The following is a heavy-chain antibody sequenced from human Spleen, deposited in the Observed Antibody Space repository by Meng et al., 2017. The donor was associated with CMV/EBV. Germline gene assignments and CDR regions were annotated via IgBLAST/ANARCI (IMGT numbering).Heavy chain of an antibody. CDR3: ARHYNWNFDY. CDR1: GGSVSSGSYY. J-gene: IGHJ4*02. D-gene: IGHD1-20*01. Sequence: SETLSLTCTVSGGSVSSGSYYWSWIRQPPGKGLEWIGYIYYSGSTNYNPSLKSRVTISVDTSKNQFSLKLSSVTAADTAVYYCARHYNWNFDYWGQGTLVTVSS. V-gene: IGHV4-61*01. CDR2: IYYSGST.